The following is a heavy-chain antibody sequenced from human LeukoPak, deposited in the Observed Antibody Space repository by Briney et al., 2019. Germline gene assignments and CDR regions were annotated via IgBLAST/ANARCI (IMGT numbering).Heavy chain of an antibody. CDR3: ASSGIVVVPAARAPDYYYMDV. V-gene: IGHV4-31*03. Sequence: SQTLSLNRTVSGGSISSGGYYWSWIRQHPGKGLEWIGYIYYSGSTYYNPSLKSRVTISVDTSKNQFSLKLSSVTAADTAVYYCASSGIVVVPAARAPDYYYMDVWGKGTTVTVSS. J-gene: IGHJ6*03. D-gene: IGHD2-2*01. CDR1: GGSISSGGYY. CDR2: IYYSGST.